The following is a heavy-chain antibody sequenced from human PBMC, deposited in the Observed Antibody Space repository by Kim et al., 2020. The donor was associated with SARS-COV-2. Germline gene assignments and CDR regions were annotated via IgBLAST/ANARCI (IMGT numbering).Heavy chain of an antibody. CDR1: GGSISSYY. Sequence: SETLSLTCTVSGGSISSYYWSWIRQPPGKGLEWIGYIYYSGSTNYNPSLKSRVTISVDTSKNQFSLKLSSVTAADTAVYYCARGSLFLYAFDIWGQGTMVTVSS. D-gene: IGHD6-13*01. J-gene: IGHJ3*02. CDR2: IYYSGST. CDR3: ARGSLFLYAFDI. V-gene: IGHV4-59*01.